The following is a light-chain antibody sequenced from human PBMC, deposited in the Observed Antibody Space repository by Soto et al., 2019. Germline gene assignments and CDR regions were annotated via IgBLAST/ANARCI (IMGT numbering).Light chain of an antibody. V-gene: IGKV1-5*03. CDR2: KAS. Sequence: DIQMTQSPSTLSASVGDRVTINCRASQTISTWLAWYQQKVGKAPRLLIYKASSLESGVPSRFSGSGSGTEFTLSISSLQPDDVATYYCQHYKTYSLTFGGGTRVEIK. CDR1: QTISTW. J-gene: IGKJ4*01. CDR3: QHYKTYSLT.